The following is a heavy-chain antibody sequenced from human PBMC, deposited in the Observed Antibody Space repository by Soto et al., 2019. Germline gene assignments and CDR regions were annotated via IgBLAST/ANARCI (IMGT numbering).Heavy chain of an antibody. CDR1: GGTFSSYA. J-gene: IGHJ4*02. D-gene: IGHD3-22*01. CDR2: IIPIFGTA. V-gene: IGHV1-69*13. CDR3: ARVDSSGYYGVDY. Sequence: SVKVSCKASGGTFSSYAISWVRQAPGQGLEWMGGIIPIFGTANYAQKFQGRVTITADESTSTAYMELSSLRSEDTAVYYCARVDSSGYYGVDYWGQGTLVTVSS.